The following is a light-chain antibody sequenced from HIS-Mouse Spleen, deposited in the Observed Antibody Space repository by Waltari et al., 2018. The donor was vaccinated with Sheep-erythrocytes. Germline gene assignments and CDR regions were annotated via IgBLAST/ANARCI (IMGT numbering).Light chain of an antibody. CDR2: DVS. CDR1: SSEVGGYNY. CDR3: CSYAGSYNHV. V-gene: IGLV2-11*01. Sequence: QSALTQPRAVSGSPGQSVTISCTGTSSEVGGYNYVSWYQQYPGKAPKLIIYDVSKRPSGVPDRFSGSKSGNTASLTISGLQAEDEADYYCCSYAGSYNHVFATGTKVTVL. J-gene: IGLJ1*01.